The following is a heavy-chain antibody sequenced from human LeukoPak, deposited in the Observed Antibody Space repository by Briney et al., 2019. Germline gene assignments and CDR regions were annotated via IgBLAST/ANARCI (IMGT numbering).Heavy chain of an antibody. V-gene: IGHV1-69*05. CDR1: GGTFSSYA. CDR3: VLWLFTREFDY. J-gene: IGHJ4*02. Sequence: ASVKVSCKASGGTFSSYAISWVRQAPGQGLEWMGGIIPIFGTANYAQKFQGRVTITTDESTSTAYMELSSLRSGDTAVYYCVLWLFTREFDYWGQGTLVTVSS. CDR2: IIPIFGTA. D-gene: IGHD6-19*01.